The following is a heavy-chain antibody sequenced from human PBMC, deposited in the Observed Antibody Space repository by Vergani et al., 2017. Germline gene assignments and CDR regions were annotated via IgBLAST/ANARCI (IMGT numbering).Heavy chain of an antibody. Sequence: EVQLLESGGGLVQPGGSLRLSCAASGFTFSTYAMTWVRQAPGKGLEWVSTISSDVGSTYYADPAKGRFTISRDNSKNTLSLQMNSLTAEDTAIYYCAGPQGTRAYYYGGFDYWSQGILVTVSS. D-gene: IGHD3-22*01. V-gene: IGHV3-23*01. J-gene: IGHJ4*02. CDR2: ISSDVGST. CDR1: GFTFSTYA. CDR3: AGPQGTRAYYYGGFDY.